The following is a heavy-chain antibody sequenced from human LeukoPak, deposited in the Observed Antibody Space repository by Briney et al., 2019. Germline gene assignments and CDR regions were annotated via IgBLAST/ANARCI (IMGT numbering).Heavy chain of an antibody. J-gene: IGHJ6*02. D-gene: IGHD6-13*01. CDR1: GFTFSRYS. V-gene: IGHV3-21*01. Sequence: PGGSLRLSCAASGFTFSRYSMNWVRQAPGKGLEWGSSISSSSSYIYYADSVKGRFTISRDNAKNSLYLQMNSLRAEDTAVYYCASTPVIAAAGTFYYGMDVWGQGTTVTVSS. CDR3: ASTPVIAAAGTFYYGMDV. CDR2: ISSSSSYI.